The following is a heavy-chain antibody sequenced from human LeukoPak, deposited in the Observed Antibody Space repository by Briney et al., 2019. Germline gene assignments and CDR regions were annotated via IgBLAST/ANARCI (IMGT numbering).Heavy chain of an antibody. J-gene: IGHJ6*03. Sequence: GASVKVSCKASGYTFTSYDINWVRQATGQGLEWMGWMSPNSGNTGYAQKFQGRVTMTRNTSISTAYMELSSLRSEDTALYYCGRAFGDGYNQGYYMDVWGKGTTVTVSS. D-gene: IGHD5-24*01. V-gene: IGHV1-8*01. CDR2: MSPNSGNT. CDR3: GRAFGDGYNQGYYMDV. CDR1: GYTFTSYD.